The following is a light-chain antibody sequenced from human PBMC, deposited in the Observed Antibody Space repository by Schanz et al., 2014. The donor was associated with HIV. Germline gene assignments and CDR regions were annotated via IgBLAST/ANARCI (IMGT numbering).Light chain of an antibody. V-gene: IGLV2-14*03. J-gene: IGLJ2*01. Sequence: QSVLTQPASVSGSLGQSITISCTGTSGDVRRYDYVSWYQQHPGQAPKLLIYDVTYRPSGISNRFSGSKSGYTASLTISGLQADDEADYYCSSYTTSSTLVFGGGTKLTVL. CDR2: DVT. CDR1: SGDVRRYDY. CDR3: SSYTTSSTLV.